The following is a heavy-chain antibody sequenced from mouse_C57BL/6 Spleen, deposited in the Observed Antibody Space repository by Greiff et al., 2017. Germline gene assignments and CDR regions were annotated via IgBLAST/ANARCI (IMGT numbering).Heavy chain of an antibody. Sequence: DVHLVESEGGLVQPGSSMKLSCTASGFTFSDYYMAWVRQVPEKGLEWVANINYDGSSTYYRDSLKSRFIISRDNAKNILYLQMSSLKSEDTATYDCARENYGSSYDWYFDVWGTGTTVTVSS. J-gene: IGHJ1*03. CDR3: ARENYGSSYDWYFDV. CDR1: GFTFSDYY. V-gene: IGHV5-16*01. CDR2: INYDGSST. D-gene: IGHD1-1*01.